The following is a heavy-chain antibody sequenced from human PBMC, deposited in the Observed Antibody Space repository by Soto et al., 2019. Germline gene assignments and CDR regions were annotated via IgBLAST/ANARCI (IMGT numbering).Heavy chain of an antibody. Sequence: QVQLMQSGAEVKKPGSSVKVSCKASGGTFNSYAITWVRQAPGQGLEWMGGIIPIFGTANYAQKFQGRVTITADESTSTAYMELSSLISEDTAVYYCARAPTKHIVVVTAPYYYYYTRDVWGQGTTVTVSS. CDR3: ARAPTKHIVVVTAPYYYYYTRDV. CDR1: GGTFNSYA. D-gene: IGHD2-21*02. J-gene: IGHJ6*02. CDR2: IIPIFGTA. V-gene: IGHV1-69*12.